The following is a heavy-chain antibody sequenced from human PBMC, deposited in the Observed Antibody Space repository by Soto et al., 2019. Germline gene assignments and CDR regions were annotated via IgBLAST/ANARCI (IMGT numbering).Heavy chain of an antibody. J-gene: IGHJ5*02. CDR2: IYYSGST. D-gene: IGHD3-22*01. Sequence: GALRLSCAASGFTFSSYAMSWIRQPPGKGLEWIGSIYYSGSTNYNPSLKSRVTISVDTSKNQFSLKLSSVTAADTAVYYCARRVNYYDSSGYYNWFAPWGQGTLVTVS. CDR1: GFTFSSYA. V-gene: IGHV4-59*01. CDR3: ARRVNYYDSSGYYNWFAP.